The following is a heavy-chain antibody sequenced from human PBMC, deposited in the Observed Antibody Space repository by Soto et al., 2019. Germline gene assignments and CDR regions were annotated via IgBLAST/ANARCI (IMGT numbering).Heavy chain of an antibody. CDR2: IYGSGRGI. J-gene: IGHJ4*02. D-gene: IGHD2-21*01. CDR3: AKDAVYNDGLWLMDH. CDR1: GLPHSSFA. V-gene: IGHV3-23*05. Sequence: GGSLRLSCTASGLPHSSFAMMWVRQAPGKGLECVSGIYGSGRGIKYADSVKGRFTISRDNSKNTVYLQMTDLRADDTAVYYCAKDAVYNDGLWLMDHWGQGTQVTASS.